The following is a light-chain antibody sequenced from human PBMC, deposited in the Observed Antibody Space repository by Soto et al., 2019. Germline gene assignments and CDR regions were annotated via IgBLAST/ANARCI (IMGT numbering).Light chain of an antibody. J-gene: IGKJ1*01. Sequence: EIVMTQSPATLSVSPGERATLSCRASQSVNSNLAWYQQKPGQAPRLVIYGASTRATGILARFSGSGSGTEFTLTISSLQSEDFAVYYCQQYKNFWTFGQGTKVEIK. CDR3: QQYKNFWT. CDR1: QSVNSN. CDR2: GAS. V-gene: IGKV3-15*01.